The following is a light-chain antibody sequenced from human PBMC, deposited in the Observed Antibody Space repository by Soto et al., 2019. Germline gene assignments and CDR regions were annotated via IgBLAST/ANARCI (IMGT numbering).Light chain of an antibody. CDR1: QSVSSSY. CDR2: GAS. V-gene: IGKV3-20*01. CDR3: QRYDSSPWT. Sequence: EIVLTQSPCTLSLSPGKRATLSCRARQSVSSSYLAWYQQKPGLAPRLLMYGASSRATCIPDRFIGSGSGTDFTLPISRLEREYLAVYYCQRYDSSPWTFGQGTKLESK. J-gene: IGKJ1*01.